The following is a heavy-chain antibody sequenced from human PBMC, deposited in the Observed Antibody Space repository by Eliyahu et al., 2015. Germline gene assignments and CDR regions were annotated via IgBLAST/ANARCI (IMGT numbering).Heavy chain of an antibody. CDR1: GFXPXLYG. D-gene: IGHD1-26*01. J-gene: IGHJ4*02. V-gene: IGHV3-30*18. CDR2: ISHDGSNK. Sequence: QVQLVESGGGAVQPGKSLRLPXEVAGFXPXLYGXHWVRQAPGKGLEWVAFISHDGSNKYYADSVKGRFTISRDNSKNTLLLQVNSLRPEDTAVYYCAKDLRFFEVGPTGFFDSWGQGTLVTVSS. CDR3: AKDLRFFEVGPTGFFDS.